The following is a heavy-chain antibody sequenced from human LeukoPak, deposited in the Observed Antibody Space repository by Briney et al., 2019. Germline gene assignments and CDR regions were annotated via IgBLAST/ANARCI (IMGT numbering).Heavy chain of an antibody. V-gene: IGHV4-39*07. CDR2: IYYSGST. Sequence: PSETLSLTSTVSGGSISSSSYYWGWIRQPPGKGLEWIGSIYYSGSTYYNPSLKSRVTISADTSKNQFSLKLSSVTAADTAVYYCARVYLSWNYITDWLDPWGQGILVTVSS. J-gene: IGHJ5*02. D-gene: IGHD1-7*01. CDR3: ARVYLSWNYITDWLDP. CDR1: GGSISSSSYY.